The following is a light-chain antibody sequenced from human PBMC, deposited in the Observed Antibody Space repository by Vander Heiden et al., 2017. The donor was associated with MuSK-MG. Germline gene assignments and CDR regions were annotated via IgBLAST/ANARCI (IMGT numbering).Light chain of an antibody. CDR2: GAS. CDR3: QQYYKWPPLT. Sequence: EVVMTQSPATLSVSPGERATLSCRASQSVSSNLAWYQQKPGQAPRLLIYGASTRATDTPDRFSGSGCGTEFTLTISSLQSEDFAVYYCQQYYKWPPLTFGGGTKVEIK. V-gene: IGKV3-15*01. J-gene: IGKJ4*01. CDR1: QSVSSN.